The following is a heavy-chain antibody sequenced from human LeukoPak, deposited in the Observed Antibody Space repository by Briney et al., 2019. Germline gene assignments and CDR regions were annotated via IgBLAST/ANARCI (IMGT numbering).Heavy chain of an antibody. CDR2: IKQDGSEK. D-gene: IGHD2-2*01. J-gene: IGHJ4*02. V-gene: IGHV3-7*01. Sequence: PGGSLRLSCAASGFTFSSYWMSWVRQAPGKGLEWVANIKQDGSEKYYVDSVKGRFTFSRDNAKNSLYLQMNSLRAEDTAVYYCARDASTSCFDYWGQGALVTVSP. CDR3: ARDASTSCFDY. CDR1: GFTFSSYW.